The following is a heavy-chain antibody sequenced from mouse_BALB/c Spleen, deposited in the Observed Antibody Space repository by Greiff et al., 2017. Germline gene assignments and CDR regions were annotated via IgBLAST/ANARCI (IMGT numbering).Heavy chain of an antibody. CDR1: GFTFSSFG. CDR3: ARFGSSDVGFAY. CDR2: ISSGSSTI. V-gene: IGHV5-17*02. J-gene: IGHJ3*01. D-gene: IGHD3-1*01. Sequence: EVKVVESGGGLVQPGGSRKLSCAASGFTFSSFGMHWVRQAPEKGLEWVAYISSGSSTIYYADTVKGRFTISRDNPKNTLFLQMTSLRSEDTAMYYCARFGSSDVGFAYWGQGTLVTVSA.